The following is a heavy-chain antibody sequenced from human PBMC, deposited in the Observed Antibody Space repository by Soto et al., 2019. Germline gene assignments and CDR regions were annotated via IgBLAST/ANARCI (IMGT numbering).Heavy chain of an antibody. CDR3: ARSSGGNFGIIIEGTNWFDP. CDR1: GYTFTSYY. D-gene: IGHD3-3*01. V-gene: IGHV1-46*01. J-gene: IGHJ5*02. Sequence: ASVKVSCKAPGYTFTSYYLNWVRQAPGQGLEWMGVINPHGGSTKYAQKFQGRITMTRDTSRSTVYMELSSLRSDDTAIYYCARSSGGNFGIIIEGTNWFDPWGQGTLVTVSS. CDR2: INPHGGST.